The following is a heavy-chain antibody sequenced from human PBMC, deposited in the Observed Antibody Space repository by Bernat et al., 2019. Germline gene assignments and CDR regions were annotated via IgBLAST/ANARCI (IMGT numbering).Heavy chain of an antibody. V-gene: IGHV1-3*01. J-gene: IGHJ6*04. CDR2: INEVNGNS. CDR3: ARDRPSGSGTYGWDG. CDR1: GYIFNTYA. Sequence: HVQLLQSVTEVKKPWASVLVSCKASGYIFNTYAVHWVRQAPGQGLEWMGWINEVNGNSRYSQKFQGRLTINWDTSATTAYMELSSQTSEDTAVYYCARDRPSGSGTYGWDGWGKGTTVSVSS. D-gene: IGHD3-10*01.